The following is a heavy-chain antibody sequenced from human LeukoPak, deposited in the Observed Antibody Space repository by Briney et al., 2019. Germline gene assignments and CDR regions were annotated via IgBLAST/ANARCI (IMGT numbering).Heavy chain of an antibody. D-gene: IGHD2/OR15-2a*01. V-gene: IGHV4-34*01. Sequence: SETLSLTCAVYGGSFSGYYWSWIRQPPGKGLEWIGEINHSGSTNYNPSLKSRVTISVDTSKNQFSLKLSSVTAADTAVYYCARLGQYPLYYYYMDVWGKGTTVTISS. CDR2: INHSGST. J-gene: IGHJ6*03. CDR1: GGSFSGYY. CDR3: ARLGQYPLYYYYMDV.